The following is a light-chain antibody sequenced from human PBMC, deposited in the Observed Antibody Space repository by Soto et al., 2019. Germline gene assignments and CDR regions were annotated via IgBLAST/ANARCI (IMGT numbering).Light chain of an antibody. V-gene: IGKV3-11*01. CDR3: QQRSNWPPYT. CDR1: QSVGSF. CDR2: DAS. Sequence: IVLTQSPATLSLSPGERATLSCRASQSVGSFLAWYQQKPGQAPRLLIYDASNRATGIPARFSGSGSGTDFTRTISSLEPEEFEVYYCQQRSNWPPYTFGQGTKLEIK. J-gene: IGKJ2*01.